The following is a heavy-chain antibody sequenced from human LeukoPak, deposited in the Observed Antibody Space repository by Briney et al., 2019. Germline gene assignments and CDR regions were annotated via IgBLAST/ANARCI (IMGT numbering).Heavy chain of an antibody. J-gene: IGHJ5*02. CDR3: AREGAPATNRYNWFDP. D-gene: IGHD2-15*01. CDR2: ISSSGSTI. CDR1: GFTFSTYT. Sequence: PGGSLRLSCAAFGFTFSTYTMNWVRQAPGKGLEWISYISSSGSTIYYVDSVKGRFTISRDNAKNSLFLQMNSLRAEDTAVYYCAREGAPATNRYNWFDPWGQGTLVTVSS. V-gene: IGHV3-48*04.